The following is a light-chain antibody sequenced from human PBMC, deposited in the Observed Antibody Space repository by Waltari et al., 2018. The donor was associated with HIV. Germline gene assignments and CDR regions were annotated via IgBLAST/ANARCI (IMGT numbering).Light chain of an antibody. CDR2: DTT. CDR3: QQRSDWPRT. Sequence: EIVLTQSPATLSLSPGERANFSCGASQSVSSYLAWYQQKPGQAPRLLVYDTTGRVTDIPPRFSGSGSGTQFTLTISSLEPDDFAVYYCQQRSDWPRTYGPGTRVEIK. V-gene: IGKV3-11*01. J-gene: IGKJ1*01. CDR1: QSVSSY.